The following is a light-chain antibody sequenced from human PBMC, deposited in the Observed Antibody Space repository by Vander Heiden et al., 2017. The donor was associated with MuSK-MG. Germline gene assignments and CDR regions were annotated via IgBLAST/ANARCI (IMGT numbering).Light chain of an antibody. CDR2: EGS. CDR3: CSYAGSSTFRV. J-gene: IGLJ3*02. Sequence: QSALTQPASVSGSPGQSITISCTGPSSDVGSYNLVSWYQQHPGKAPKLMIYEGSKRPSGVSNRFSGSKSGNTASLTTSGLQAEDEADYYCCSYAGSSTFRVFGGGTKLTVL. CDR1: SSDVGSYNL. V-gene: IGLV2-23*03.